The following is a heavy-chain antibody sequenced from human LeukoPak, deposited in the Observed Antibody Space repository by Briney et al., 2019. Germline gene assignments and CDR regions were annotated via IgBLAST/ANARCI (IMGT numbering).Heavy chain of an antibody. J-gene: IGHJ4*02. V-gene: IGHV1-2*02. Sequence: ASVKVSCKASGYTFTGYYMHWVRQAPGQGLEWMGWINPNSGGTNYAQKLQGRVTMTTDTSTSTAYMELRSLRSDDTAVYYCARRDRGLRSGESPRDLDYWGQGTLVTVSS. CDR3: ARRDRGLRSGESPRDLDY. CDR2: INPNSGGT. D-gene: IGHD3-16*01. CDR1: GYTFTGYY.